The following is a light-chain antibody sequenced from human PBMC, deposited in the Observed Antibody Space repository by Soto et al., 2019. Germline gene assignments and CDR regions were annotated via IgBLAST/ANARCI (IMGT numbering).Light chain of an antibody. CDR3: QQYNNWPYT. CDR1: QSVNSN. CDR2: GAS. J-gene: IGKJ2*01. V-gene: IGKV3-15*01. Sequence: EIVMTQSPATLSVSPGERATLSCRASQSVNSNLAWYQQKPGQAPRLLIYGASTRATGIAGRFSGSGSGTEFTLTISSLQSEDFAVYYCQQYNNWPYTFGQGTKLEIK.